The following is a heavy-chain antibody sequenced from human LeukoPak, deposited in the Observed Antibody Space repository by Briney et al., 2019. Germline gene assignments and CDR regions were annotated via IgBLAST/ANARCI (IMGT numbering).Heavy chain of an antibody. Sequence: GGSLRLSCAASGFTFSSYAMSWVRQAPGKGLEWVSAISGSGGSTYYADSVKGRFTISRDNSKNTLYLQMNSLRAEDTAVYYCAKGPFYYGSGSYYSPPPEFDYWSQGTLVTVSS. D-gene: IGHD3-10*01. CDR2: ISGSGGST. CDR3: AKGPFYYGSGSYYSPPPEFDY. J-gene: IGHJ4*02. V-gene: IGHV3-23*01. CDR1: GFTFSSYA.